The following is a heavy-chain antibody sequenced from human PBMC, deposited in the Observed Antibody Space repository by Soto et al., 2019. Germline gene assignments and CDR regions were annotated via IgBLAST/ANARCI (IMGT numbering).Heavy chain of an antibody. D-gene: IGHD2-15*01. V-gene: IGHV1-8*01. CDR1: GYSFTRHD. J-gene: IGHJ5*02. CDR2: MNPNSGNA. Sequence: QVQLVQSGAEVRKPGASVRVSCKATGYSFTRHDINWLRQAAGQGLGSMGWMNPNSGNAVYAQKFQGRVTMTRNTSITTDYIEVTSLESEDTAVYFCARGVYNGCSHWFDPWGQGTLVTVSS. CDR3: ARGVYNGCSHWFDP.